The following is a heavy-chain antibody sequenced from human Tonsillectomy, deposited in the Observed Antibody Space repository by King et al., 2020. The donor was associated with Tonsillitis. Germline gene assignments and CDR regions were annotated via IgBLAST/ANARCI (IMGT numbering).Heavy chain of an antibody. CDR3: ARDVSIRGLAPYYYYYGMDV. CDR2: ISSSSSYI. Sequence: VQLVESGGGLVKPGGSLRLSCAASGFTFSSYSMNWVRQAPGKGLEWVSSISSSSSYIYYADSVKGRFTISRDNAKNSLYLQMNSLRAEDTAVYYCARDVSIRGLAPYYYYYGMDVWGQGTTVTVSS. V-gene: IGHV3-21*01. CDR1: GFTFSSYS. D-gene: IGHD6-19*01. J-gene: IGHJ6*02.